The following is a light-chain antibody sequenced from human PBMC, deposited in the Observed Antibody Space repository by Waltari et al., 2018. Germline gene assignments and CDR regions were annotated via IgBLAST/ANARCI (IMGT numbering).Light chain of an antibody. CDR3: QSYDTSLSVV. J-gene: IGLJ3*02. V-gene: IGLV1-40*01. CDR2: GST. Sequence: QSVLTQPPSVSGAPGQRVTISCTWSGPNIAAGEDVHWYQQLPRASPKLLIYGSTSRPLGVPDRFVGSTSGTSASLAITGLQAEDEADYYCQSYDTSLSVVFGGGTKLTVV. CDR1: GPNIAAGED.